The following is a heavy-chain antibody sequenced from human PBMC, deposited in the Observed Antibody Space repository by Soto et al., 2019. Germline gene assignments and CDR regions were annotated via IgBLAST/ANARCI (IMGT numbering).Heavy chain of an antibody. V-gene: IGHV3-23*01. CDR3: AKDYAVWFGILLNYFDY. Sequence: VGSLRLSCAASGFTFSTYAMRWVRQAPGKGLEWVSASSGSGGSTHYADSVRGRFTISRDNSKNTLYLQMNSLRAEDTAVYYCAKDYAVWFGILLNYFDYWGQGTLVTVSS. D-gene: IGHD3-10*01. CDR2: SSGSGGST. J-gene: IGHJ4*02. CDR1: GFTFSTYA.